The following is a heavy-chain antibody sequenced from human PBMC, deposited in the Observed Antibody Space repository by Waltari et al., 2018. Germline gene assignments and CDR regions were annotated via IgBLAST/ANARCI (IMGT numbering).Heavy chain of an antibody. CDR3: ARRTAAGSPGAFDI. CDR1: GGSFSGYY. V-gene: IGHV4-34*01. D-gene: IGHD6-13*01. Sequence: QVQLQQWGAGLLKPSETLSLTCAVYGGSFSGYYWSWIRQPPGKGLEWIGEINHSGSTNYNPSLKRRVTVSVDTSKNQFSLKLSSVTGADTAVYYWARRTAAGSPGAFDIWGQGTMVTVAS. J-gene: IGHJ3*02. CDR2: INHSGST.